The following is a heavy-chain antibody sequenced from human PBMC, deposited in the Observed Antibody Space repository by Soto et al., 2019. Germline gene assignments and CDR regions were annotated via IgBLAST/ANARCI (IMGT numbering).Heavy chain of an antibody. CDR1: GYIFTSYD. CDR3: ARSQSGYSFAEY. CDR2: MNPNSGNA. Sequence: QVQLVQSGAEVKKPGASVKVSCKASGYIFTSYDINWVRQATGQRLEWMGWMNPNSGNAGSVQKFQGRVTMTRNTSIGTAYMELSSLRSEDTAVYYGARSQSGYSFAEYGGQGTLISVSS. V-gene: IGHV1-8*02. J-gene: IGHJ4*02. D-gene: IGHD5-18*01.